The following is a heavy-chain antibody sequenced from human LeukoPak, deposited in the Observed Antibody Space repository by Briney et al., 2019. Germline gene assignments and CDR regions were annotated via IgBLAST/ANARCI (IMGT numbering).Heavy chain of an antibody. CDR2: IYTRGST. Sequence: PSETLSLTCTVSGGSISSGSYYWSWIRQPAGKGLEWIGRIYTRGSTNYNPSLQSRVTISVDTSKNHFSLKLSSVTAADTAVYYCARFYGSGSVNWFDPWGQGTLVTVSS. J-gene: IGHJ5*02. CDR1: GGSISSGSYY. CDR3: ARFYGSGSVNWFDP. V-gene: IGHV4-61*02. D-gene: IGHD3-10*01.